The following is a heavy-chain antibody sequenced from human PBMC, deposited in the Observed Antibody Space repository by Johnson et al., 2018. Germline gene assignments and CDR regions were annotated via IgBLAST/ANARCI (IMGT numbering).Heavy chain of an antibody. D-gene: IGHD6-19*01. Sequence: QVQLLESGGGVVQPGRSLRLSCAASGFTFSSYVMHWVRQAPGKGLEWVAGIWFDGRNKYYADSVKGRFTISRANSKNTLYLQMNSLRAEDTAGHYCARDFKGDSRDWALGFQHWGQGTLVTVSS. CDR1: GFTFSSYV. CDR3: ARDFKGDSRDWALGFQH. J-gene: IGHJ1*01. V-gene: IGHV3-33*01. CDR2: IWFDGRNK.